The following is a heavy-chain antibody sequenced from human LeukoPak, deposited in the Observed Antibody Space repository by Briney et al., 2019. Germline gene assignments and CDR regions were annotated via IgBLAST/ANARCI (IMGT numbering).Heavy chain of an antibody. CDR1: GFTLSSYA. V-gene: IGHV3-23*01. D-gene: IGHD3-10*01. J-gene: IGHJ6*03. Sequence: GGSLRLSCAASGFTLSSYAMSWVRQAPGKGLEWVSSISASGGSTNYADSVKGRFTISRDNSKNTVYLQMNSLRAEDTAVYYCAKVMEGSERFTMVRGVIIKTAGLYYMDVWGKGTTVTVSS. CDR3: AKVMEGSERFTMVRGVIIKTAGLYYMDV. CDR2: ISASGGST.